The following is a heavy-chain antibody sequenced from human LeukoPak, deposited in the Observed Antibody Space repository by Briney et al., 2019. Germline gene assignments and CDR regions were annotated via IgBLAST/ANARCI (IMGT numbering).Heavy chain of an antibody. V-gene: IGHV3-21*01. D-gene: IGHD4-17*01. CDR2: ISSSSSYI. CDR3: AREVRDYGARLGAFDI. CDR1: GFTFSSYS. Sequence: PGGSLRLSCAASGFTFSSYSINWVRQAPGKGLEWVSSISSSSSYIYYADSVKGRFTISRDNAKNSLYLQMNSLRAEDTAVYYCAREVRDYGARLGAFDIWGQGTMVTVSS. J-gene: IGHJ3*02.